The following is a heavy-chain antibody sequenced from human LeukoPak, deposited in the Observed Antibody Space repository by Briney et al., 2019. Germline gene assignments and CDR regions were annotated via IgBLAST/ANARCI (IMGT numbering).Heavy chain of an antibody. CDR2: ISSSSSTI. CDR3: ARATAWGIDY. CDR1: GFTFSSYS. D-gene: IGHD1-26*01. J-gene: IGHJ4*02. Sequence: GGSLRLSCAASGFTFSSYSMNWVRQAPGKGLEWVSYISSSSSTIYYADSVKDRFTISRDNAKNSLYLQMNSLRAEDTAVYYCARATAWGIDYWGQGTLVTVSS. V-gene: IGHV3-48*01.